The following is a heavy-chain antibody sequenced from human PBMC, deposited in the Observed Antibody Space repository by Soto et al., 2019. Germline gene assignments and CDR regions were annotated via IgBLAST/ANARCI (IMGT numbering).Heavy chain of an antibody. V-gene: IGHV1-8*01. CDR2: MNPNSGNT. CDR1: GYTFTSYD. Sequence: QVQLVQSGAEVKKPGASVKVSCKASGYTFTSYDINWVRQATGQGLEWMGWMNPNSGNTGYAQKCQGRGTRTRNTSRSTADRERSSRRSEDTAVYYCARGLGYYGAGSYAPLDYWGQGTLVTVSS. J-gene: IGHJ4*02. CDR3: ARGLGYYGAGSYAPLDY. D-gene: IGHD3-10*01.